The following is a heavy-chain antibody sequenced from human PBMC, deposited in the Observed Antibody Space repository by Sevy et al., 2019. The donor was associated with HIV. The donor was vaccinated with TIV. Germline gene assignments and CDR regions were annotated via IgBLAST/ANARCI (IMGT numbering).Heavy chain of an antibody. CDR3: ASDSSPTYYYYYYMDV. V-gene: IGHV1-69*10. CDR1: GGTFSSYA. CDR2: IIPILGTA. J-gene: IGHJ6*03. D-gene: IGHD6-13*01. Sequence: SVKVSCKASGGTFSSYAISWVRQAPGQGLEWMGGIIPILGTANYAQKFQGRVTITAAKSTSTAYMELSSLRSEDTAVYYCASDSSPTYYYYYYMDVWGKGTTVTVSS.